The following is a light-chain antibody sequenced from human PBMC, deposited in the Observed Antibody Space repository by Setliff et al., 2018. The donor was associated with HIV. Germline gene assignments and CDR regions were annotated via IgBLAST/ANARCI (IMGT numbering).Light chain of an antibody. CDR2: DVT. Sequence: SVLTQPASVSGSPGHSITISCTGTSSDVGEYDYVSWYQQHPGKAPKLIIYDVTYRPSGVSNRFSGSKSGNTASLTISGLQAEDEADYYCSSHRDTNTLEVFGTGTKVTVL. V-gene: IGLV2-14*03. CDR1: SSDVGEYDY. CDR3: SSHRDTNTLEV. J-gene: IGLJ1*01.